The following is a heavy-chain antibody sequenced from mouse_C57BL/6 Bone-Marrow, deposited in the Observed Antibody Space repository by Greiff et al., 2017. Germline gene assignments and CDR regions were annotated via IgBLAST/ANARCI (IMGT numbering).Heavy chain of an antibody. CDR3: TRKPKFITTVVATDY. V-gene: IGHV1-5*01. CDR2: IYPGTSDT. D-gene: IGHD1-1*01. CDR1: GYTFTSYW. J-gene: IGHJ2*01. Sequence: VQLQQSGTVLARPGASVTMSCKTSGYTFTSYWMHWVKQRPVHGLEWIGAIYPGTSDTSYNQKFKGKAKLTAVTSASTAYMELSSLTNEDSAVYYCTRKPKFITTVVATDYWGQGTTLTVSS.